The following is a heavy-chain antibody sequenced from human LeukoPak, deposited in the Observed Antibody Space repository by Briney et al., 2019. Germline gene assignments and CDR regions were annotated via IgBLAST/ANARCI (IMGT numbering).Heavy chain of an antibody. CDR1: GGSISSYY. Sequence: SETLSLTCTVSGGSISSYYWSWIRQPPGKGLEWIGYIYYSGSTNYNPPLKSRVTISVDTSKNQFSLKLSSVTAADTAVYYCARTSAAGALGTFDIWGQGTMVTVSS. V-gene: IGHV4-59*01. CDR3: ARTSAAGALGTFDI. CDR2: IYYSGST. D-gene: IGHD6-13*01. J-gene: IGHJ3*02.